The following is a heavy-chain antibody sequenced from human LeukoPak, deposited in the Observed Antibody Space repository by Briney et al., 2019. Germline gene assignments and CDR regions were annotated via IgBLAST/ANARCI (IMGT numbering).Heavy chain of an antibody. D-gene: IGHD6-19*01. CDR1: GFTFSSYN. V-gene: IGHV3-23*01. CDR3: AKDIDWLAFED. CDR2: IGPSGEKT. Sequence: GGSLRLSCAASGFTFSSYNMNWVRQAPGKGPEWVSGIGPSGEKTYYADSVKGRFTISRDNSAKTVYLQMNSLTVEDTAVYYCAKDIDWLAFEDWGQGTLVTVSS. J-gene: IGHJ4*02.